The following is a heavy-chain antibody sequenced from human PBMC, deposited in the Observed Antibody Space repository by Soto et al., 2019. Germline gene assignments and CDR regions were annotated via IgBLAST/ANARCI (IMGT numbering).Heavy chain of an antibody. J-gene: IGHJ6*03. D-gene: IGHD4-4*01. CDR1: GGSISSYY. CDR2: IYYSGST. Sequence: SETLSLTCTVSGGSISSYYWSWIRQPPGKGLEWIGYIYYSGSTNYNPSLKSRVTISVDTSKNQFSLKLSSVTAADTAVYYCARHGLDYSTESLYYYYYMDVWGKGTTVTVSS. V-gene: IGHV4-59*08. CDR3: ARHGLDYSTESLYYYYYMDV.